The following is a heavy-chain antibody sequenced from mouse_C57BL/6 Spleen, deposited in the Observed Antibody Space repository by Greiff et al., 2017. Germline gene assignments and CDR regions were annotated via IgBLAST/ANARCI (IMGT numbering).Heavy chain of an antibody. D-gene: IGHD2-5*01. CDR1: GFTFSSYA. CDR2: ISSGGDYI. V-gene: IGHV5-9-1*02. J-gene: IGHJ3*01. CDR3: TRVNSNYEPCAY. Sequence: EVMLVESGEGLVKPGGSLKLSCAASGFTFSSYAMSWVRQTPEKRLEWVAYISSGGDYIYYPDTVKGRFTISRDNARNTLYLQMSSLKSEETAMYYGTRVNSNYEPCAYWGQGTLVTVSA.